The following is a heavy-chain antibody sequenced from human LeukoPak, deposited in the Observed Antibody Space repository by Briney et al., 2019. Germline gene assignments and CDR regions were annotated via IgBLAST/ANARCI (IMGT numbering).Heavy chain of an antibody. CDR1: GGSISSYY. J-gene: IGHJ5*02. D-gene: IGHD2-2*01. CDR2: IYYSGST. CDR3: ARLPPVVLNLQNEGFDP. V-gene: IGHV4-59*01. Sequence: SETLSLTCTVSGGSISSYYWSWIRQPPGKGLEWIGYIYYSGSTNYNPSLKRRVTISVDTSKNQFSLKLSSVSAADTAVYYCARLPPVVLNLQNEGFDPWGQGTLVTVSS.